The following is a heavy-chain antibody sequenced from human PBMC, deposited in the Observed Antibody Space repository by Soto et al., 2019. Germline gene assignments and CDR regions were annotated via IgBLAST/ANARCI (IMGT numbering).Heavy chain of an antibody. CDR3: ARDMATGVRY. CDR1: GGSISSYY. D-gene: IGHD5-12*01. CDR2: IYYSGST. Sequence: SETLSLTCTVSGGSISSYYWSWIRQPPGKGLEWIGYIYYSGSTNYNPSLKSRVTISVDTSKNQFSLKLSSVTAADTAVYYCARDMATGVRYWGQGTLVTVSS. J-gene: IGHJ4*02. V-gene: IGHV4-59*01.